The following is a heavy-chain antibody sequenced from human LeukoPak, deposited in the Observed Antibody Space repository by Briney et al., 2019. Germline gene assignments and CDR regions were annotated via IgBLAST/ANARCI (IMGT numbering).Heavy chain of an antibody. J-gene: IGHJ4*02. CDR2: ISSSSSYI. V-gene: IGHV3-21*01. CDR1: GFTFSSYS. CDR3: ARGSGSYYGGY. D-gene: IGHD1-26*01. Sequence: GGSLRLSCAAPGFTFSSYSMNWVRQAPGKGLEWVSSISSSSSYIYYADSVKGRFTISRDNAKNSLYLQMNSLRAEDTAVYYCARGSGSYYGGYWGQGTLVTVSS.